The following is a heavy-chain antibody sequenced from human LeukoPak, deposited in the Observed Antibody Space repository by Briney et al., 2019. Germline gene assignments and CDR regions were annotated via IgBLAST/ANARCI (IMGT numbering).Heavy chain of an antibody. D-gene: IGHD4-17*01. J-gene: IGHJ4*02. V-gene: IGHV3-74*01. CDR3: ARDTDTVTTILDY. CDR2: INSDGSST. Sequence: GGSLRLSCAASGFTFSSYAMSWVRQAPGKGLVWVSRINSDGSSTSYADSVKGRFTISRDNAKNTLYLQMNSLRAEDTAVYYCARDTDTVTTILDYWGQGTLVTVSS. CDR1: GFTFSSYA.